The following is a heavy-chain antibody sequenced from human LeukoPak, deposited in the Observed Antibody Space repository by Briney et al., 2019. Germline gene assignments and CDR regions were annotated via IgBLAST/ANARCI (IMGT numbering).Heavy chain of an antibody. CDR3: AESGIGYYYMDV. CDR1: GYTFTSYY. D-gene: IGHD6-13*01. V-gene: IGHV1-46*01. Sequence: SVKVSXKASGYTFTSYYMHWVRQAPGQGLEWMGIINPSGGSSSYAQKFQGRVTMTRDTSTSTVYMELSSLRSEDTAVYYCAESGIGYYYMDVWGKRTTVTVSS. J-gene: IGHJ6*03. CDR2: INPSGGSS.